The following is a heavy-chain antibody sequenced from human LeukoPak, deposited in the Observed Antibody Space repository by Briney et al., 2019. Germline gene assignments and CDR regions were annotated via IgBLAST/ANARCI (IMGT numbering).Heavy chain of an antibody. D-gene: IGHD3-10*01. J-gene: IGHJ3*02. CDR2: IYYSGST. CDR1: GGSISSSDYY. V-gene: IGHV4-39*07. Sequence: SETLSLTCTVSGGSISSSDYYWGWIRQPPGKGLEWIGTIYYSGSTYYNPSLKSRVTISVDTSKNQFSLKLSSLTAADTAVYYCARPGYGSGTYGAFDIWGQGTMVTVSS. CDR3: ARPGYGSGTYGAFDI.